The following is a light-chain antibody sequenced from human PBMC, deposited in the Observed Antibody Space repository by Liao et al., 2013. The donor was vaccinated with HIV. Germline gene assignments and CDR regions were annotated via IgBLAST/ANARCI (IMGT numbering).Light chain of an antibody. CDR2: YDS. J-gene: IGLJ3*02. Sequence: SYELTQPPSVSVAPGKTARITCEETNIGSKTVHWYQQRPGQAPVLVMSYDSDRPSGIPERFSGSNSGKMATLTISRVEAGDEADYYCQVWDSTSDSRVFGGGTKLTVL. CDR1: NIGSKT. CDR3: QVWDSTSDSRV. V-gene: IGLV3-21*04.